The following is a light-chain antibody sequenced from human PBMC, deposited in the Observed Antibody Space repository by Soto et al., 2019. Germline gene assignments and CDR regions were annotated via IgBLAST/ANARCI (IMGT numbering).Light chain of an antibody. CDR1: SGHSYYA. V-gene: IGLV4-69*01. J-gene: IGLJ2*01. CDR2: LNSDGSH. CDR3: QTWGTGIVV. Sequence: QPVLTQSPSASASLGASVKLTCTLSSGHSYYAIAWHQQQPEKGPRFLMRLNSDGSHDKGDGIPDRFSGSSSGAERYLTISSLQSEDETDYDCQTWGTGIVVFGGGTKLTVL.